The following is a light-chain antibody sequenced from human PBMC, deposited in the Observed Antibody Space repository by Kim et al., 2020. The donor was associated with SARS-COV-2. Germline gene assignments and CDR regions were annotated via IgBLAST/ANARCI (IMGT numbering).Light chain of an antibody. CDR2: GAS. CDR3: QQYAFSPQT. J-gene: IGKJ1*01. CDR1: QSLDTKS. Sequence: EIVLTQSPDTLSLSPGEGAILSCRASQSLDTKSLAWYQQKPGQAPRLLIYGASNRATGTPDRFSGSGSGTDYTLTISRLEPEDFSMYYCQQYAFSPQTFGQGTKVDIK. V-gene: IGKV3-20*01.